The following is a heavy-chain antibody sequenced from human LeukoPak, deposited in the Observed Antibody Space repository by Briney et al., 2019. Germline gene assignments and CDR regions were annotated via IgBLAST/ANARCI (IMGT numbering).Heavy chain of an antibody. Sequence: GGSLRLSCAVSGFAFSSLAMHWVRQAPGKGLEWVAFISYDGNNQYYADSVKGRFTISRDNSKNTLYLQMNNLRAEDTAIYYCARVGSRYCSGANCYEGFWGQGTLVSVSS. CDR3: ARVGSRYCSGANCYEGF. CDR1: GFAFSSLA. V-gene: IGHV3-30-3*01. J-gene: IGHJ4*02. CDR2: ISYDGNNQ. D-gene: IGHD2-15*01.